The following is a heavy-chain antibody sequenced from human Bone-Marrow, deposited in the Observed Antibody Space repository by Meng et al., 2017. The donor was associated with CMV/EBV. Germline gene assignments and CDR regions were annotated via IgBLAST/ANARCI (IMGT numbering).Heavy chain of an antibody. Sequence: ASVKVSCKASGYTFTSYGISWVRQAPGQGLEWMGWISPYSGNTRYAQKLQGRVTMTRNTSISTAYMELSSMRSEDTAVYYCARGKSFGSSYYYYYGMDVWGQGTTVTVSS. J-gene: IGHJ6*02. CDR3: ARGKSFGSSYYYYYGMDV. CDR2: ISPYSGNT. D-gene: IGHD6-6*01. CDR1: GYTFTSYG. V-gene: IGHV1-8*02.